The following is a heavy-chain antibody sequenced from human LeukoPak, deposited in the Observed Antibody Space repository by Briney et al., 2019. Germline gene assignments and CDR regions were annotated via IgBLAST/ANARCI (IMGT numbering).Heavy chain of an antibody. J-gene: IGHJ4*02. V-gene: IGHV3-21*01. D-gene: IGHD3-9*01. CDR2: ISSSSAYI. CDR3: ARARYSDY. CDR1: GFTFSSYT. Sequence: GGSLRLSCAASGFTFSSYTMNWVRQAPGKGLEWLSSISSSSAYIFYADSVKGRFTISRDNAKNSLYLQMNSLRAEDTAVYYCARARYSDYWGQGTLVTVSS.